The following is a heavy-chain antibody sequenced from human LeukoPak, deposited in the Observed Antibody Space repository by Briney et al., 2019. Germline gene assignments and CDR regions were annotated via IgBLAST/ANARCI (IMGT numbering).Heavy chain of an antibody. CDR1: GFTFSSYE. Sequence: GGSLRLSCAASGFTFSSYEMNWVRQAPGKGLEWVSYISSSGSTIYYADSVKGRFTISRDNAENSLYLQMNSLRAEDTAVYYCARSSAYIVVVPAAMGNAFDIWGQGTMVTVSS. CDR2: ISSSGSTI. V-gene: IGHV3-48*03. CDR3: ARSSAYIVVVPAAMGNAFDI. D-gene: IGHD2-2*01. J-gene: IGHJ3*02.